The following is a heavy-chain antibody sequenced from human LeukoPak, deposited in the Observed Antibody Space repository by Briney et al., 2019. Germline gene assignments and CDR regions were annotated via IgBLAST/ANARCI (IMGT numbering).Heavy chain of an antibody. Sequence: GRSLRLCCGPSGFIFEDYAMHWVPQAPGKGLEWVSGISWNSGSIGYADSVKGRFTISGDNAKNSLYLQMNSLRAEDMALYYCAKDRSGSWYGGATIFDYWGQGTLVTVSS. CDR2: ISWNSGSI. J-gene: IGHJ4*02. CDR3: AKDRSGSWYGGATIFDY. D-gene: IGHD6-13*01. V-gene: IGHV3-9*03. CDR1: GFIFEDYA.